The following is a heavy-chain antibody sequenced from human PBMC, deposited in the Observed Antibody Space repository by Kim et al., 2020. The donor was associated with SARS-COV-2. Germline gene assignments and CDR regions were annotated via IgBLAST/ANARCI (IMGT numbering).Heavy chain of an antibody. D-gene: IGHD3-22*01. J-gene: IGHJ3*02. CDR2: ISWNSGSI. V-gene: IGHV3-9*01. Sequence: GGSLRLSCAASGFSFDDYAIHWVRQAPGKGLEWVSGISWNSGSIGYADSVKGRFTISRDNAKNSLYLQMNSLRAEDTALYYCVKGRTMIVPGCAFDIWGQGTMVTVSS. CDR3: VKGRTMIVPGCAFDI. CDR1: GFSFDDYA.